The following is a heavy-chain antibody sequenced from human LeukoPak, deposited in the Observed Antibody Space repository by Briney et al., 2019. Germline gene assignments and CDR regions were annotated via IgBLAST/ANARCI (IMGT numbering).Heavy chain of an antibody. CDR3: ARLGRDDSSGPGAFDI. CDR2: TYYRSKWYN. Sequence: SQTLSLTCAISGDSVSSNSAAWNWIRQSPSRGLEWLGRTYYRSKWYNDYAVSVKSRITINPDTSKNQFSLQLNSVAPEDTAVYYCARLGRDDSSGPGAFDIWGQGTMVTVSS. CDR1: GDSVSSNSAA. J-gene: IGHJ3*02. V-gene: IGHV6-1*01. D-gene: IGHD3-22*01.